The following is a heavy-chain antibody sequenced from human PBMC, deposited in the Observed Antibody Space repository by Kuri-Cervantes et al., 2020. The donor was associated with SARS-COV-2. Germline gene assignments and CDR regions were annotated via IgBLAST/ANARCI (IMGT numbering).Heavy chain of an antibody. V-gene: IGHV3-23*01. CDR2: ISGSGGST. CDR1: GFTFSSYA. CDR3: AKDLGGSGWHPVDY. D-gene: IGHD6-19*01. Sequence: ETLSLTCAASGFTFSSYAMSWVRQAPGKGLEWVSAISGSGGSTYYADSVKGRFTISRDNSKNTLYLQMNSLRAEDTAVYYCAKDLGGSGWHPVDYWGQGTLVTVSS. J-gene: IGHJ4*02.